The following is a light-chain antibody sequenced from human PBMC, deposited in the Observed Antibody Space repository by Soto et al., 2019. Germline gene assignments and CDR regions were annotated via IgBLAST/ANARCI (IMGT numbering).Light chain of an antibody. J-gene: IGKJ2*01. CDR3: QQYNNWPET. CDR2: SAS. V-gene: IGKV3-15*01. Sequence: EIVMTQSPATLSVSPGERATLSCRASQSVSSNLAWYQQKPGQAPRLLIYSASTRATGIPARFSGSGSGTEFTRTISSLQSEDFAVYYCQQYNNWPETFGQGTKLEIK. CDR1: QSVSSN.